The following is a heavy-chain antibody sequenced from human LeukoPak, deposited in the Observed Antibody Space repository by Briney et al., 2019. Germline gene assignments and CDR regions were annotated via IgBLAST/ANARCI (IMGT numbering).Heavy chain of an antibody. CDR1: GGSISSYY. D-gene: IGHD3-3*01. Sequence: PSETLSLTCTVSGGSISSYYWSWIRQPAGKGLEWIGRIYTSGSTNYNPSLKSRVTMSVDTSKNQFSLKLSSVTAADTAVYYCARDVLSTTIFGVVIPGYYYMDVWGKGTTVTVSS. CDR2: IYTSGST. J-gene: IGHJ6*03. CDR3: ARDVLSTTIFGVVIPGYYYMDV. V-gene: IGHV4-4*07.